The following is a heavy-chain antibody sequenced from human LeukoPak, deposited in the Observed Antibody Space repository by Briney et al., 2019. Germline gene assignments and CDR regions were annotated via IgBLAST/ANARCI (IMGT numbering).Heavy chain of an antibody. CDR1: GYTFTGYY. V-gene: IGHV1-2*02. CDR2: INPNSGDT. Sequence: ASVKVSCKASGYTFTGYYIHWVRQAPGQGLAWMGWINPNSGDTNYAQKFQGRVSMTRDTSISTAYMELSSLTSDDTAVFYCARFFEYSTSSLDYWGQGALVTVSS. CDR3: ARFFEYSTSSLDY. D-gene: IGHD6-6*01. J-gene: IGHJ4*02.